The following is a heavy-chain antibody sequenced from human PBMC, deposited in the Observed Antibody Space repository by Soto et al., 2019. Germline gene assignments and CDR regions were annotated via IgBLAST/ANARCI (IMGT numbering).Heavy chain of an antibody. D-gene: IGHD3-3*01. CDR2: ISGSGGST. J-gene: IGHJ4*02. CDR1: GFTFSSYA. Sequence: GGSLRLSCAASGFTFSSYAMSWVRQAPGKGLEWVSAISGSGGSTYYADSVKGRFTISRDNSKNTLYLQMNSLRAEDTAVYYFAKGYYDFWSGYPITFFDYWGQGTLVTVSS. V-gene: IGHV3-23*01. CDR3: AKGYYDFWSGYPITFFDY.